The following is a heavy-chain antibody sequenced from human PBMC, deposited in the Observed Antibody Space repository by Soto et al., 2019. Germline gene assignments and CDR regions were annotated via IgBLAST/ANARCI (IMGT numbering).Heavy chain of an antibody. Sequence: PSETLSLTCTVSGGSISSYYWSWIRQPPGKGLEWIGYIYYSGTTYYNPSLKSRVTISVDTSKNQFSLKVTSVTAADTAVYYCARAGYSYATGHYFDYWGQGTLVTVSS. CDR3: ARAGYSYATGHYFDY. V-gene: IGHV4-59*01. CDR1: GGSISSYY. CDR2: IYYSGTT. J-gene: IGHJ4*02. D-gene: IGHD5-18*01.